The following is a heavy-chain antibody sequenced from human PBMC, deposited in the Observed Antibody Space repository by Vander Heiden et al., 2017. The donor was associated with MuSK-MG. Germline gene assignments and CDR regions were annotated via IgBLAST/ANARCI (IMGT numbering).Heavy chain of an antibody. V-gene: IGHV3-21*01. J-gene: IGHJ6*03. CDR1: GFTFSSYR. D-gene: IGHD1-26*01. CDR2: ISSSSSYI. Sequence: VQLVESGGGLVKPGGSLRLSGAASGFTFSSYRMNWVRQAPGKGLEWVSAISSSSSYIYYADSVKGRVTISRDNAKNSLYLQMNSLRAEDTAVYYCARVAGASGYYYYYYMDVWGKGTTGTVSS. CDR3: ARVAGASGYYYYYYMDV.